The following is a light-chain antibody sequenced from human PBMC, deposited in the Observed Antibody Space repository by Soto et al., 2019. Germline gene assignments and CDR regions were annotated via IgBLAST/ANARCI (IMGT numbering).Light chain of an antibody. J-gene: IGKJ5*01. V-gene: IGKV3-15*01. CDR3: QQYYDWPIT. CDR2: GAS. CDR1: QSISSN. Sequence: EIVMSQSPATLSFSPGARSALSCRASQSISSNLAWYRQKPGQAPRLLIYGASTRATGIPARFSGSGSGTEFTLTISSLQSEDFAVYYCQQYYDWPITFGQGTRLEI.